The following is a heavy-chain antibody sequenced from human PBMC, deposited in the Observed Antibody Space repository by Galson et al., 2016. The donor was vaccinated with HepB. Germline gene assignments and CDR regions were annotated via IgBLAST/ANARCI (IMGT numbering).Heavy chain of an antibody. Sequence: SLRLSCAVSGFSFRSYAIDWVRQAPGKGLEWVGIISYDGNKEYYGDSVKGRFTISRDNSKNTAYLQMDSLGPEDTAIYYCARDRAGPGDILEVWGQGTTVTVSS. CDR1: GFSFRSYA. J-gene: IGHJ6*02. CDR2: ISYDGNKE. CDR3: ARDRAGPGDILEV. D-gene: IGHD3-9*01. V-gene: IGHV3-30-3*01.